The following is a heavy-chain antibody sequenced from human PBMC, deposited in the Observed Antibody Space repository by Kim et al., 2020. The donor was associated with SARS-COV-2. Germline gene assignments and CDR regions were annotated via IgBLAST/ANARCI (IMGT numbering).Heavy chain of an antibody. D-gene: IGHD4-4*01. CDR2: IIPIFGTA. J-gene: IGHJ5*02. CDR3: ARSDEATTVTTVGS. V-gene: IGHV1-69*13. Sequence: SVKVSCKASGGTFSSYAISWVRQAPGQGLEWMGGIIPIFGTANYAQKFQGRVTITADESTSTAYMELSSLRSEDTAVYYCARSDEATTVTTVGSWGQGTLVTVSS. CDR1: GGTFSSYA.